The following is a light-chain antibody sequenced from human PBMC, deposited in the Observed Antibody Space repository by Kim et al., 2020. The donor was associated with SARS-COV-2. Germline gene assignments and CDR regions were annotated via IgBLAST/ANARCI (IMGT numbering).Light chain of an antibody. CDR2: KDN. J-gene: IGLJ2*01. V-gene: IGLV3-27*01. CDR3: YSAADNNLV. Sequence: SYELTQPSSVSVSPGQTARITCSGDVLAKKKYARWFQQKPGQAPILIIYKDNERPSGIPERFSGSSSGTTVTLTISGAQVEDEADYYCYSAADNNLVFGGGTQLTVL. CDR1: VLAKKKY.